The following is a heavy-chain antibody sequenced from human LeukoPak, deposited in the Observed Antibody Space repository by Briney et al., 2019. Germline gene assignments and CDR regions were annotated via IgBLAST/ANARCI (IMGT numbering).Heavy chain of an antibody. D-gene: IGHD3-3*01. V-gene: IGHV1-46*01. CDR3: AREAFTIFGLVRTQTTKGPHRFDP. Sequence: GASVKVSCKASGYTFTSYHMHWVRQASGQGLEWMGIINPSGGTTNYAQRFQGRVTMTRDMSTSTVYMELSSLRSEDTAVYYCAREAFTIFGLVRTQTTKGPHRFDPWGQGTLVTVSS. J-gene: IGHJ5*02. CDR2: INPSGGTT. CDR1: GYTFTSYH.